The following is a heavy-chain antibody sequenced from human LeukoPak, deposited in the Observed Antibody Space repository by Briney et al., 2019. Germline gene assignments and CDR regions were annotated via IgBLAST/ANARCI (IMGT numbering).Heavy chain of an antibody. J-gene: IGHJ3*02. Sequence: GGSLRLSCAASGFTFDDYAMHWVRQAPGKGLEWVSGISWNSGSIGYADSVKGRFTISRDNAKNSLYLQMNSLRAEDTALYYCAKSRLRASYAFDIWGQGTMVTVSS. CDR1: GFTFDDYA. D-gene: IGHD3-16*01. CDR3: AKSRLRASYAFDI. V-gene: IGHV3-9*01. CDR2: ISWNSGSI.